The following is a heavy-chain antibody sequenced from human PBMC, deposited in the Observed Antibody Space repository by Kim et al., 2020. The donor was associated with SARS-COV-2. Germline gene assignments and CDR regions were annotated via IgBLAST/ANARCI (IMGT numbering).Heavy chain of an antibody. CDR3: ARLVGTIFGVAPPDY. J-gene: IGHJ4*01. V-gene: IGHV4-39*01. D-gene: IGHD3-3*01. CDR2: IYYSGST. CDR1: GGSISSSSYY. Sequence: SETLSLTCTVSGGSISSSSYYWGWIRQPPGKGLEWIGSIYYSGSTYYNPSLKSRVTISVDTSKNQFSLKLSSVTAADTAVYYCARLVGTIFGVAPPDYW.